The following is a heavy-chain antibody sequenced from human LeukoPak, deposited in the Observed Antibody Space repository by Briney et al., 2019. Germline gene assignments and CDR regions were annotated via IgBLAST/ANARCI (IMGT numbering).Heavy chain of an antibody. CDR2: INAGNGNT. Sequence: ASVKVSCKASGYTFTSYAMHWVRQAPGQRLEWMGWINAGNGNTKYSQEFQGRVTITRDTSASTAYMELSSLRSEDMAVYYCARTVDTAMSAMYYFDYWGQGTLVTVSS. CDR1: GYTFTSYA. D-gene: IGHD5-18*01. J-gene: IGHJ4*02. CDR3: ARTVDTAMSAMYYFDY. V-gene: IGHV1-3*03.